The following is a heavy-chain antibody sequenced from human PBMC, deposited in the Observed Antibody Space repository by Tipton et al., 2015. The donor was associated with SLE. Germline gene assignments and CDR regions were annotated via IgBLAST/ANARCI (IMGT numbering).Heavy chain of an antibody. CDR2: IYYSGST. CDR3: ARALGPTIFGVGY. D-gene: IGHD3-3*01. Sequence: LTCTVSGGSISSYYWSWIRQPPGRGLEWIGYIYYSGSTNYNPSLKSRVTISVDTSKNQFSLKLSSVTAADTAVYYCARALGPTIFGVGYWGQGTLVTVSS. J-gene: IGHJ4*02. CDR1: GGSISSYY. V-gene: IGHV4-59*01.